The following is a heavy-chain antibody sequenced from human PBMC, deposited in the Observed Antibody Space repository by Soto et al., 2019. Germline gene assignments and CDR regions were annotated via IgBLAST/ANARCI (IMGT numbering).Heavy chain of an antibody. CDR3: VRGSSGWYGVDS. D-gene: IGHD6-19*01. CDR2: INHSGST. J-gene: IGHJ4*02. V-gene: IGHV4-34*01. Sequence: KTSETLSLTCAVYGGSFSGYYWSWIRQPPGKGLEWIGEINHSGSTNYNPSLKSRVTISVDTSKNQFSLKLSSVTAADTAVYYCVRGSSGWYGVDSWGQGTLVTVSS. CDR1: GGSFSGYY.